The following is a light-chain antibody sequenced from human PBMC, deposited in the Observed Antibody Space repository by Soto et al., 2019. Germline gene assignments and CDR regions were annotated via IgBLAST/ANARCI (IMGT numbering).Light chain of an antibody. V-gene: IGLV3-21*02. CDR3: QVWDTTNPVI. CDR1: NIEXXX. CDR2: DDG. J-gene: IGLJ2*01. Sequence: SCELTQXPXVXVAPXQTXXXTCGGNNIEXXXXXWYQQKPXQXPVLVVYDDGDRTTGIPERFSGSKSGNTATLTTSRVEAGDEADYYCQVWDTTNPVIFGGGTKVTVL.